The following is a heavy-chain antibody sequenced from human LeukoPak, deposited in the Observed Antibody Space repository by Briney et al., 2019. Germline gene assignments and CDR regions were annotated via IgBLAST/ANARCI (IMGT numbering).Heavy chain of an antibody. J-gene: IGHJ6*02. CDR3: ARDSGYSSGWYPNFYYYGMDV. Sequence: GGSLRLSCAASGFTFSNYAMRWVRQAPGKGLEWVANIKQDGSEKYYVDSVKGRLTISRDNAKNSLYLQMNSLRAEDTAVYYCARDSGYSSGWYPNFYYYGMDVWGQGTTVTVSS. D-gene: IGHD6-19*01. CDR1: GFTFSNYA. V-gene: IGHV3-7*01. CDR2: IKQDGSEK.